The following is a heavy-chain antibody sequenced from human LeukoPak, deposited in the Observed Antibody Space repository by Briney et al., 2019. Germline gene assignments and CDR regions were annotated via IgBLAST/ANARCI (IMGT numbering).Heavy chain of an antibody. CDR2: ISYDGSNK. D-gene: IGHD6-6*01. CDR1: GFTFSSYA. V-gene: IGHV3-30*04. J-gene: IGHJ4*02. Sequence: GRSLRLSCAASGFTFSSYAMHWVRQAPGKGLEWVAVISYDGSNKYYADSVKGRFTISRDNSKNTLYLQMSSLRAEDTAVYYCATRIAARNYFDYWGQGTLVTVPS. CDR3: ATRIAARNYFDY.